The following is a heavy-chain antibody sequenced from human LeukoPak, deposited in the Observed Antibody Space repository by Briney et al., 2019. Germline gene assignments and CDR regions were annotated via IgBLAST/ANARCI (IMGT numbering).Heavy chain of an antibody. Sequence: ASVKVSCKASGYTFTDYYIHWVRQAPGQGPEFMGWINTKSGDTNYAQKFQGRVTMTRDTSISTAYMELSSLRSDDTAVYYCARVGITVISLGFDCWGQGTLVTVSS. V-gene: IGHV1-2*02. D-gene: IGHD4-17*01. J-gene: IGHJ4*02. CDR2: INTKSGDT. CDR1: GYTFTDYY. CDR3: ARVGITVISLGFDC.